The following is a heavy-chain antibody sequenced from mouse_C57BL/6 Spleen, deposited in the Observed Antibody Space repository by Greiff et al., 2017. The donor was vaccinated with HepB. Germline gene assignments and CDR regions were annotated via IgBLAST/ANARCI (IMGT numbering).Heavy chain of an antibody. CDR3: ARYYSNYDYAMDY. CDR1: GYTFTSYW. V-gene: IGHV1-64*01. CDR2: IHPNSGST. Sequence: VQLQQSGAELVKPGASVKLSCKASGYTFTSYWMHWVKQRPGQGLEWIGMIHPNSGSTNYNEKFQSKATLTVDKSSSTAYMQLSSLTSEDSAVYYCARYYSNYDYAMDYWGQGTSVTVSS. D-gene: IGHD2-5*01. J-gene: IGHJ4*01.